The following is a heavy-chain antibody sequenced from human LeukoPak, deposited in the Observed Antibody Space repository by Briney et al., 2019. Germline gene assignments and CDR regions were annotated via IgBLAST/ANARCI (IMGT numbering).Heavy chain of an antibody. CDR2: ISFHGTDS. D-gene: IGHD6-19*01. Sequence: PGTSLRLSCAASGFTFISYAIHWVRQAPGKGLEWVAVISFHGTDSFYADSVKGRFTISRDNSKNTLYLQMSSLRADDTAVYYCAKDAVAGTFVDYWGQGTLVTVSS. V-gene: IGHV3-30*04. J-gene: IGHJ4*02. CDR1: GFTFISYA. CDR3: AKDAVAGTFVDY.